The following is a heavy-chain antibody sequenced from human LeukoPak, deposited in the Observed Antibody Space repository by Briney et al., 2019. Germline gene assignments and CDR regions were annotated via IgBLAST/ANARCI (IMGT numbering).Heavy chain of an antibody. CDR3: ARDEGDYGDYYWFDP. Sequence: SETLSLTCAVSGDSISSGSYSWSWIRQPPGKGLEWIGYIYYNGNTNYNPSLKSRVSISVDTSKNQFSLELRSVTAADTAVYYCARDEGDYGDYYWFDPWGQGTLVAVSS. CDR1: GDSISSGSYS. D-gene: IGHD4-17*01. V-gene: IGHV4-61*01. CDR2: IYYNGNT. J-gene: IGHJ5*02.